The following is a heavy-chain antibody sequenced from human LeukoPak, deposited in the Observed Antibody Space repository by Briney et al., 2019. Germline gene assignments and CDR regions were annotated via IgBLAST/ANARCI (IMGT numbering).Heavy chain of an antibody. CDR1: GFTFSSYA. V-gene: IGHV3-30-3*01. CDR3: ASGGISQYSGSYRRYYYYGMDV. CDR2: ISYDGSNK. D-gene: IGHD1-26*01. Sequence: GGSLRLSCAASGFTFSSYAMHWVRQAPGKGLEWVAVISYDGSNKHYADSVKGRFTISRDNSKNTLYLQMNSLRAEDTAVYYCASGGISQYSGSYRRYYYYGMDVWGQGTTVTVSS. J-gene: IGHJ6*02.